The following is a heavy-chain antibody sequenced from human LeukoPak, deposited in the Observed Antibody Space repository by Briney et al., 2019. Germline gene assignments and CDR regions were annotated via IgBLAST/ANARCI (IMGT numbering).Heavy chain of an antibody. J-gene: IGHJ5*02. CDR3: ANPSGGGWFDP. V-gene: IGHV4-34*01. D-gene: IGHD1-14*01. CDR1: GGSFSGYY. Sequence: SETLSLTCAVYGGSFSGYYWSWIRQPPGKGLEWIGEINHSGSTNYNPSLKSRVTISVDTSKNQFSLKLSSVSAADTAVYYCANPSGGGWFDPWGQGTLVTVSS. CDR2: INHSGST.